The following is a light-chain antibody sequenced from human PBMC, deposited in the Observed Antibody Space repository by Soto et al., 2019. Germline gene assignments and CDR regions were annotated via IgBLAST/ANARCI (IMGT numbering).Light chain of an antibody. CDR2: NAS. J-gene: IGKJ1*01. CDR3: QQYNDNWT. Sequence: DIQMTQSPSTLSASVGDRVTITCRASQSISSWLAWYQQKPGKAPKLLIYNASTLQSGVPSRFSGSGSGTVFTLAISSLQPDGSATYYCQQYNDNWTFGQGTKVE. V-gene: IGKV1-5*03. CDR1: QSISSW.